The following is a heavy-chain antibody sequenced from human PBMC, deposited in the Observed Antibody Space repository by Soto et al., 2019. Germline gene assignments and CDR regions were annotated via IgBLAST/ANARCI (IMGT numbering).Heavy chain of an antibody. J-gene: IGHJ6*02. CDR3: ARSLRPKGATTDYYYGMDV. Sequence: EVQLVESGGGLVQPGGSLRLSCAASGFTFSSYSMNWVRQAPGKGLEWVSYISSSSSTIYYADSVKGRFTISRDNAKNSLYLQMNSLRDEDTAVYYCARSLRPKGATTDYYYGMDVWGQGTTVTVSS. V-gene: IGHV3-48*02. CDR1: GFTFSSYS. CDR2: ISSSSSTI. D-gene: IGHD1-26*01.